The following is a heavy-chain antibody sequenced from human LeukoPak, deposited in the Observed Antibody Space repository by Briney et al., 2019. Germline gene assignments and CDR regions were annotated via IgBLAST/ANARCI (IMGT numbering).Heavy chain of an antibody. Sequence: ASVKVSCKASGYSFTSFGISWVRQAPGQGLEWMGWISAYNGHTKSAEKLQGRVTMTTDTSTNTAYMELTSLRSDDTAVYYCARDQVVGATVGTFDYWGQGTLVAVSS. CDR3: ARDQVVGATVGTFDY. CDR1: GYSFTSFG. V-gene: IGHV1-18*01. D-gene: IGHD1-26*01. CDR2: ISAYNGHT. J-gene: IGHJ4*02.